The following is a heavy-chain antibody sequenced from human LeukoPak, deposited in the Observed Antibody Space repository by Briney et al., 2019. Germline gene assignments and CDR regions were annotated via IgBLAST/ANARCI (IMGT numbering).Heavy chain of an antibody. CDR1: GFNFDEYA. V-gene: IGHV3-43*02. CDR2: ISGDGGYT. D-gene: IGHD6-19*01. J-gene: IGHJ4*02. Sequence: GGSLRLSCAASGFNFDEYAMRWVRQVPGKGLEWVSLISGDGGYTYYADSAKGRFTTSRDNSKNSLYLEMNSLRTEDTALYYCAKGSGWAFDYWGQGTLVTVSS. CDR3: AKGSGWAFDY.